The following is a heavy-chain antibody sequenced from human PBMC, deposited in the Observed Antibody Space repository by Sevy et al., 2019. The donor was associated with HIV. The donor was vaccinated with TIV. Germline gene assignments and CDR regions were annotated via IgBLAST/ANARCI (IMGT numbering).Heavy chain of an antibody. CDR1: GFTFDDYT. CDR3: ANDANRSRPDDYGDYDSYYGMDV. CDR2: ISWDGGST. D-gene: IGHD4-17*01. V-gene: IGHV3-43*01. J-gene: IGHJ6*02. Sequence: GGSLRLSCAASGFTFDDYTMHWVRQAPGKGLEWVSLISWDGGSTYYADSVKGRFTISRDNSKNSLYLQMNSLRTEDTALYYCANDANRSRPDDYGDYDSYYGMDVWGQGTTVTVSS.